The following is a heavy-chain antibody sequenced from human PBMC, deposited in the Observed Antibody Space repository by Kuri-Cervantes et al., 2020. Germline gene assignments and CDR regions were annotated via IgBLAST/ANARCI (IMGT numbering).Heavy chain of an antibody. D-gene: IGHD3-9*01. J-gene: IGHJ5*02. CDR3: ARGGRYFDWLDKALVGPYNWFDP. Sequence: GESLKISCAASGFTFSSYGMHWVRQAPGKGLEWVAVIWYDGSNKYYADSVKGRFTISRDNAKNSLYLQMNSLRAEDTAVYYCARGGRYFDWLDKALVGPYNWFDPWGQGTLVTVSS. CDR2: IWYDGSNK. V-gene: IGHV3-33*01. CDR1: GFTFSSYG.